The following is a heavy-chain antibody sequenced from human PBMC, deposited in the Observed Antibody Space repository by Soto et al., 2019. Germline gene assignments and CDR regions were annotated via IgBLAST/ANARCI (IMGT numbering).Heavy chain of an antibody. V-gene: IGHV3-23*01. D-gene: IGHD6-19*01. CDR1: GFTFISFA. CDR3: ATDLSYGYNSGRPFDS. Sequence: EVQLLESGGGLVQPGGALRLSCSASGFTFISFAMSWVRQAPGKGLEWGSAIGSRGDSTDYADSVKGRLPISRDNTKNTLYLQTNSLRAEDTAVYYCATDLSYGYNSGRPFDSWGQATLVTVSS. J-gene: IGHJ4*02. CDR2: IGSRGDST.